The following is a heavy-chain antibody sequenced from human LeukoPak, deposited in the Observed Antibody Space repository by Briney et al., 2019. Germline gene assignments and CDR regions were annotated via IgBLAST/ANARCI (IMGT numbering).Heavy chain of an antibody. CDR2: IHYSGST. Sequence: SETLSLTCTVSGGSISSSDYYWGWIRQPPGRGLEWIGSIHYSGSTYYNPSLKSRVTISVDTSKNQFSLNLSSVTAADTAVYYCARGVSGQWLGSSVHYFDNWGQGTLATVSS. CDR3: ARGVSGQWLGSSVHYFDN. D-gene: IGHD6-19*01. V-gene: IGHV4-39*07. CDR1: GGSISSSDYY. J-gene: IGHJ4*02.